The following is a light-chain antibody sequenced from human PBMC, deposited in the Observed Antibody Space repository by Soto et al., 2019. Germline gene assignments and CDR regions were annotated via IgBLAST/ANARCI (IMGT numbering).Light chain of an antibody. CDR2: GAS. J-gene: IGKJ5*01. Sequence: IVLTQSPGTLSLSPGERATLSCRASQSVSSTYLAWYQQKPGQAPRLLIYGASSRATGIPDRFSGSESGTDFTLTISRLEPEDFVVYYCQQYGNSPFTFGQGTRLEIK. CDR1: QSVSSTY. V-gene: IGKV3-20*01. CDR3: QQYGNSPFT.